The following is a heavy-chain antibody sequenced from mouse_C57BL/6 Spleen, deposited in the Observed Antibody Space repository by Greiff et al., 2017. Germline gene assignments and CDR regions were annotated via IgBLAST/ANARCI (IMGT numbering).Heavy chain of an antibody. J-gene: IGHJ2*01. CDR1: GYTFTSYW. Sequence: QVQLQQPGTELVKPGASVKLSCKASGYTFTSYWMHWVKQRPGQGLEWIGNINPSNGGTNYNEKFKSKATLTVDKSSSTAYMQLSGLTSVDSAVYYCARLDGYYVRAYWGQGTTLTVSS. D-gene: IGHD2-3*01. CDR2: INPSNGGT. V-gene: IGHV1-53*01. CDR3: ARLDGYYVRAY.